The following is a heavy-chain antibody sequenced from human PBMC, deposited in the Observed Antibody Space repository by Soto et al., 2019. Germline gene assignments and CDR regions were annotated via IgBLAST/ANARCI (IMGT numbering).Heavy chain of an antibody. D-gene: IGHD6-13*01. Sequence: QVQLQESGPGLVKPSETLSLTCTVSGGSISSYYWSWIRQPAGKGLEWMGRIYTSGSTNYNPSLKSRVTMSVDKSKNQFSLKLSSVTAADTAVYYCARSPRYSSSWYDYYYYGMDVWGQGTTVTVSS. CDR1: GGSISSYY. CDR3: ARSPRYSSSWYDYYYYGMDV. J-gene: IGHJ6*02. V-gene: IGHV4-4*07. CDR2: IYTSGST.